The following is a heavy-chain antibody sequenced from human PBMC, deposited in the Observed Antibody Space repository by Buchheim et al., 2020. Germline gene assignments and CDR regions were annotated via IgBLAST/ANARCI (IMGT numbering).Heavy chain of an antibody. CDR2: ISGSGVST. D-gene: IGHD1-26*01. CDR1: EFRLVSSE. J-gene: IGHJ4*02. CDR3: SGRVGAKLLDY. V-gene: IGHV3-23*04. Sequence: EVHLVQSGGGFVQPGGSLRLSCGASEFRLVSSEMSWVRQAPGKGLEWVSSISGSGVSTFYADSVKGRFTISRDNSKNTLYLQMNSLRAEDTAVYYCSGRVGAKLLDYWGQGTL.